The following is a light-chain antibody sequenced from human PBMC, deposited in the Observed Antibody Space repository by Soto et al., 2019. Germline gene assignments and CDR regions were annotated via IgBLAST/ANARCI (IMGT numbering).Light chain of an antibody. CDR3: NSYTTTSTYV. CDR2: DVS. Sequence: FVLTQPASVSGSPRQSITISYTETSSDVGAYNYVSWYQQHPGRAPKLMIFDVSNRPSGVSNRFSGSKSGNTASLTISGLQAEDEADYYRNSYTTTSTYVFGTGTKVT. J-gene: IGLJ1*01. CDR1: SSDVGAYNY. V-gene: IGLV2-14*01.